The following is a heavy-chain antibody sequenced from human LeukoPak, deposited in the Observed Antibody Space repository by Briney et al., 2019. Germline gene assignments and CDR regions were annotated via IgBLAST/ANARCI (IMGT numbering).Heavy chain of an antibody. D-gene: IGHD6-19*01. V-gene: IGHV3-30*03. CDR1: GFTFRSYG. Sequence: PGGSLRLSCAASGFTFRSYGMHWVRQAPGKGLEGVAVISYDGSNKYYADSVKGRLPISRDNAKNSLYLQMNSLRAEATAVYYCARSSGWYGWGQGTLVTVSS. J-gene: IGHJ4*02. CDR3: ARSSGWYG. CDR2: ISYDGSNK.